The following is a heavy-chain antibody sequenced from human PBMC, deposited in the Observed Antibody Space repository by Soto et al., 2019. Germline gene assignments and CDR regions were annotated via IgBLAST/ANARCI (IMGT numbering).Heavy chain of an antibody. CDR2: IYSSGST. Sequence: GGSLRLSCAASGFTVSSNDMSWVRQAPGKGLEWVSLIYSSGSTHYADSVKGRFTISRDNSKNTVHLQMNTLRAEDTAVYYCERRTLNSNGAYWGQGNLVTVSS. V-gene: IGHV3-53*01. D-gene: IGHD3-22*01. CDR1: GFTVSSND. J-gene: IGHJ4*02. CDR3: ERRTLNSNGAY.